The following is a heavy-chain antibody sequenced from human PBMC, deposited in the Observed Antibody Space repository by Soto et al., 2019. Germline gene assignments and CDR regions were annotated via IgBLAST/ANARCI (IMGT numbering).Heavy chain of an antibody. D-gene: IGHD6-13*01. Sequence: QVQLVQSGAEVKKSGASVKVSCKASGYTFTSYDINWVRQATGQGLEWMGWMNPNSGNTGYAQKFQGRVTMTRNTSRSTAYMELSSLRYEGTAVYYCARERSAAGTGWFDPWGQGTLVTVAS. V-gene: IGHV1-8*01. CDR1: GYTFTSYD. CDR2: MNPNSGNT. CDR3: ARERSAAGTGWFDP. J-gene: IGHJ5*02.